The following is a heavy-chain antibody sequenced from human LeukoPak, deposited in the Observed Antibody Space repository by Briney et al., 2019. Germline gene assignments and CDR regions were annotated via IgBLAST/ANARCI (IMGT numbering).Heavy chain of an antibody. D-gene: IGHD2-2*01. CDR2: IYYSGST. CDR3: ARVNPVDNWFDP. V-gene: IGHV4-59*01. CDR1: GGSISSYY. J-gene: IGHJ5*02. Sequence: PSETLSLTCTVSGGSISSYYWSWIRKPPGKGLEWIGYIYYSGSTNYNPSLKSRVTISVDTSKNQFSLKLSSVTAAATAVYYCARVNPVDNWFDPWGQGTLVTVSS.